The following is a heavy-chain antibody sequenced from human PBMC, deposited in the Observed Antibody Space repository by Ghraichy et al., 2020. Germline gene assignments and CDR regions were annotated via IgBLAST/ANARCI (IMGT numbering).Heavy chain of an antibody. V-gene: IGHV4-59*01. Sequence: SQTLSLTCTVSSGSISSYYWSWIRQPPGKGLEWIGYIYYSGSTNYNPSLKSRVTISVDTSKNQFSLKLSSVTAADTAVYYCAREDPDHYDSSGYYLGDWGQGTLVTVSS. CDR3: AREDPDHYDSSGYYLGD. D-gene: IGHD3-22*01. J-gene: IGHJ4*02. CDR1: SGSISSYY. CDR2: IYYSGST.